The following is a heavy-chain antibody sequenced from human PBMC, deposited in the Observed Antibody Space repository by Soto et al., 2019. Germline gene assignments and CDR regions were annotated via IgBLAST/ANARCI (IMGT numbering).Heavy chain of an antibody. V-gene: IGHV1-69*01. D-gene: IGHD5-12*01. J-gene: IGHJ5*01. Sequence: SLNLYCTTSGGTFSIYAISWVRKENGQGLEWMGGIIPIFGTANYAQKFQGRVTITADESTSTAYMELSSLRSEDTAVYYCARGVTRDGYHPGFDSWVQGTLVIVS. CDR3: ARGVTRDGYHPGFDS. CDR1: GGTFSIYA. CDR2: IIPIFGTA.